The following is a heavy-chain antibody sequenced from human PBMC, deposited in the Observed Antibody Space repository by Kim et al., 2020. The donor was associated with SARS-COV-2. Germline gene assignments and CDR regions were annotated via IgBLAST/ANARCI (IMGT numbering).Heavy chain of an antibody. CDR1: GGSISSSSYY. J-gene: IGHJ3*02. D-gene: IGHD6-13*01. CDR3: ASPHQSSWDLLNAFDI. V-gene: IGHV4-39*01. Sequence: SETLSLTCTVSGGSISSSSYYWGWIRQPPGKGLEWIGSIYYSGSTYYNPSLKSRVTISVDTSKNQFSLKLSSVTAADTAVYYCASPHQSSWDLLNAFDIWGQGTMVTVSS. CDR2: IYYSGST.